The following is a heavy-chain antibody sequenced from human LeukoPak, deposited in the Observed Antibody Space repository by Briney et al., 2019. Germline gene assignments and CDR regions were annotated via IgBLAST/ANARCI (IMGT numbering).Heavy chain of an antibody. V-gene: IGHV3-15*01. D-gene: IGHD3-10*01. J-gene: IGHJ4*02. Sequence: GGSLRLSCEASGFTFSNTWMTWVRQAPGRGLDWVGRIKSTTDGGTTDYAAPVKGRFTISRDDSKNTLYLQMNSLKTEDTAVYYCTSAVRELIINDCWGQGTLVTVSS. CDR1: GFTFSNTW. CDR2: IKSTTDGGTT. CDR3: TSAVRELIINDC.